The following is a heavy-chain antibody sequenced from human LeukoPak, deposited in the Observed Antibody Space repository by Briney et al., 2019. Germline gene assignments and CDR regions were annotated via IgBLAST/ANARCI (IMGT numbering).Heavy chain of an antibody. CDR3: ARDIVVVVATDYYFDY. CDR1: GFTFSTYG. D-gene: IGHD2-15*01. J-gene: IGHJ4*02. CDR2: ISSTSSTI. V-gene: IGHV3-48*01. Sequence: GGSLRLSCAASGFTFSTYGMNWVRQAPGKGLEWVSFISSTSSTIYYADSVKGQFTISRDNAKNSLYLQMNSLRAEDTAVYYCARDIVVVVATDYYFDYWGQGTLVTVSS.